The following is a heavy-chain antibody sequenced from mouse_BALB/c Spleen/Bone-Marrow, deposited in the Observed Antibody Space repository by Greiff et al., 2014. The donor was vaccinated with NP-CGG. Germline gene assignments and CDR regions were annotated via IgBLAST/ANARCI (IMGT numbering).Heavy chain of an antibody. V-gene: IGHV14-3*02. CDR2: IDPANGDT. CDR3: TKPSFYYGSSYWYFDV. J-gene: IGHJ1*01. CDR1: GFNIKDTY. D-gene: IGHD1-1*01. Sequence: EVQGVESGAELAKPGASVKLSCTASGFNIKDTYMHWVKQRPEQGLEWIGRIDPANGDTKYDPKFQGKATITAGTSSNTAYLQLSSLTSEDTAVYYCTKPSFYYGSSYWYFDVWGAGTTVTVSS.